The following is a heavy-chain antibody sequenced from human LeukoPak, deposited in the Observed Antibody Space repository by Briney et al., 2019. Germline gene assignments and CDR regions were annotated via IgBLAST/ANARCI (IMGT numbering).Heavy chain of an antibody. J-gene: IGHJ3*02. D-gene: IGHD3-22*01. V-gene: IGHV3-23*01. Sequence: PGGSLRLSCAASGFTFSSYAMSWVRKAPGKGLEWVSAISGRGGSTYYADSVKGRFTISRDNSKNTLYLQMNSLRAEDTAVYYCAKDGGYHTGAFDIWGQGTMVTVSS. CDR1: GFTFSSYA. CDR3: AKDGGYHTGAFDI. CDR2: ISGRGGST.